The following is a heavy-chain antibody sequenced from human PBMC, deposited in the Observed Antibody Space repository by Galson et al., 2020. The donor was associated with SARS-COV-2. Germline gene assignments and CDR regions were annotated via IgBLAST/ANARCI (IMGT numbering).Heavy chain of an antibody. CDR3: ARDASWAMFGMDV. CDR2: ISSSSNYI. Sequence: GGSLRLSCAASGLHFSSYSMNWVRQAPGKGLEWVSSISSSSNYIYYADSVKGRFTISRDNAENSVFLVMNGLRAEDTAVYYCARDASWAMFGMDVWGQGTPVTVSS. J-gene: IGHJ6*02. V-gene: IGHV3-21*01. D-gene: IGHD1-26*01. CDR1: GLHFSSYS.